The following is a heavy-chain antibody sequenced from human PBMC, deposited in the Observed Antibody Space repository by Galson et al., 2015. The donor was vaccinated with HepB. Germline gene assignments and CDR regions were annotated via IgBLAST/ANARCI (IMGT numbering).Heavy chain of an antibody. CDR1: GFTFSSYA. Sequence: SLRLSCAASGFTFSSYAMHWVRQAPGKGLEWVAVISYDGSNKYYADSVKGRFTISRDNSKNTLYLQMDSLRAEDTAVYYCARDDVDTAMVVDYWGQGTLVTVSS. D-gene: IGHD5-18*01. CDR2: ISYDGSNK. J-gene: IGHJ4*02. V-gene: IGHV3-30*04. CDR3: ARDDVDTAMVVDY.